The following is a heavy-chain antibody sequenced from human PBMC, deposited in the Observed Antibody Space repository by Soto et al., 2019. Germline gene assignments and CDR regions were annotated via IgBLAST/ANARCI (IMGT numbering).Heavy chain of an antibody. CDR3: ARESGENWTYEAH. CDR2: GSYSGTT. V-gene: IGHV4-61*01. J-gene: IGHJ1*01. CDR1: GVSVSSGSFY. Sequence: QVQLQESGPGLVKPSETLSLTCTVSGVSVSSGSFYWAWIRQPPGKGLEWIGFGSYSGTTNYKPSLKSRVTISVDTSRSQISLNLQAATAADTALYYCARESGENWTYEAHWGQGTLVTVSS. D-gene: IGHD1-7*01.